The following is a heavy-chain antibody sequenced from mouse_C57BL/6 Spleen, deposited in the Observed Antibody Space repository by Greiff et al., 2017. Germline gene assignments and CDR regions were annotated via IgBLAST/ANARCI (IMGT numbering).Heavy chain of an antibody. J-gene: IGHJ3*01. D-gene: IGHD3-2*02. Sequence: QVQLQQSGPELVKPGASVQISCKASGYAFSSSWMNWVKQRPGKGLEWIGRIYPGDGDTNYNGKFKGKATLTADKSSSTAYMQLSSLTSEDSAVYFCARSGSGSTWFAYWGQGTLVTVSA. CDR1: GYAFSSSW. CDR3: ARSGSGSTWFAY. V-gene: IGHV1-82*01. CDR2: IYPGDGDT.